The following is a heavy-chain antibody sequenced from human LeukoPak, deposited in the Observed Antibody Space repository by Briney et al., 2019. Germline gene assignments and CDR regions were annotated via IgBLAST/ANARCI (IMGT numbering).Heavy chain of an antibody. CDR2: IIPILGIA. CDR1: GGTFSSYV. D-gene: IGHD3-10*01. J-gene: IGHJ4*02. Sequence: SVKVSCKASGGTFSSYVISWVRQAPGQRLEWIGRIIPILGIANYAQKFQGRVTITADKSTSTAYMELSSLRSEDTAVYYCARDRVTMVRGVNYYFDYWGQGTLVTVSS. CDR3: ARDRVTMVRGVNYYFDY. V-gene: IGHV1-69*04.